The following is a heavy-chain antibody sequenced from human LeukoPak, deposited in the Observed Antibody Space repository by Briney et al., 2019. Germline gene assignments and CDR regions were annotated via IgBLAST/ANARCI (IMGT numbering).Heavy chain of an antibody. J-gene: IGHJ4*02. V-gene: IGHV3-23*01. CDR3: AKAIVAAVYTTFDY. Sequence: GGSLRLSCAASGFTFSTYAMSWVRQAPGKGLNWSSTISGSGGATYYTDSVKGRFTISRDNSKNTLYLQMDSLRAEDTAIYSCAKAIVAAVYTTFDYWGQGTLVTVSS. D-gene: IGHD6-13*01. CDR2: ISGSGGAT. CDR1: GFTFSTYA.